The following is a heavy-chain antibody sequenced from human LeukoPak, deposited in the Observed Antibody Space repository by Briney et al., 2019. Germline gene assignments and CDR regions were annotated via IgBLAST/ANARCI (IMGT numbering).Heavy chain of an antibody. V-gene: IGHV4-39*01. J-gene: IGHJ4*02. Sequence: SETLSLTCTVXGGXXXXSGHYXXXXXQPPXKGLEWIGSIYYSGXXYXNPSLKSRLTISVDTSKNQFSLKLSSVTAADTAVXYXARHKWLEPTDYWGQGTLVTVSS. CDR3: ARHKWLEPTDY. D-gene: IGHD6-19*01. CDR2: IYYSGXX. CDR1: GGXXXXSGHY.